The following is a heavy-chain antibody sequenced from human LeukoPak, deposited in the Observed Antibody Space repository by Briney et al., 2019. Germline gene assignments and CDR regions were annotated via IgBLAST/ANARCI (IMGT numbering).Heavy chain of an antibody. D-gene: IGHD2-21*01. CDR1: GGSFSGYY. CDR3: ARHDRIGRNWFDP. CDR2: IHHSGST. V-gene: IGHV4-34*01. Sequence: PSETLSLTCAVYGGSFSGYYWSWIRQPPGKGLEWIGEIHHSGSTNYNPSLRSRVTILLDTSKNQFSLKLSSVTAADTAVYYCARHDRIGRNWFDPWGQGTLVTVSS. J-gene: IGHJ5*02.